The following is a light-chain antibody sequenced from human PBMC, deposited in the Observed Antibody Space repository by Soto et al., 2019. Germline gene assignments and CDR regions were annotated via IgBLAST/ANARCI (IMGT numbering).Light chain of an antibody. CDR3: QQSYHNPRT. CDR2: GAS. Sequence: DIQMTQSPSSLSASVGDRVTIACRTSQSINNFLNWYQQKPGNAPKLLIYGASTLHREVPSRFSGSGSGTDFTLTNTNVQPEDFATYFCQQSYHNPRTFGQGTTLEI. CDR1: QSINNF. V-gene: IGKV1-39*01. J-gene: IGKJ2*01.